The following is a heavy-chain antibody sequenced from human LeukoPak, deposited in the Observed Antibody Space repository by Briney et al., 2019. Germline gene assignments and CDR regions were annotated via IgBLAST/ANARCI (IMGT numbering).Heavy chain of an antibody. CDR3: AAQYSGYEGYYYGMDV. CDR2: ISWNSGSI. Sequence: GRSLRLSCAASGFTFDDYAMHWVRQAPGKGLEWVSGISWNSGSIGYADSVKGRFTIPRDNAKNSLYLQMNSLRAEDTALYYCAAQYSGYEGYYYGMDVWGQGTTVTVSS. CDR1: GFTFDDYA. D-gene: IGHD5-12*01. V-gene: IGHV3-9*01. J-gene: IGHJ6*02.